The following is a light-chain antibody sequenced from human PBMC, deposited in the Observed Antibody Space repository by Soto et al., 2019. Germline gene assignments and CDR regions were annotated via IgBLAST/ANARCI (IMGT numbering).Light chain of an antibody. Sequence: EIVLTQSPATLSASPGEGAILSCRASQSVSNSLAWYQQKPGQAPRLLIYDASVRATATPARFSGSGSGTDFTLSISSLEPDDFAVYFCQQRTRWQITFGGVSKV. CDR2: DAS. CDR3: QQRTRWQIT. CDR1: QSVSNS. V-gene: IGKV3-11*01. J-gene: IGKJ4*01.